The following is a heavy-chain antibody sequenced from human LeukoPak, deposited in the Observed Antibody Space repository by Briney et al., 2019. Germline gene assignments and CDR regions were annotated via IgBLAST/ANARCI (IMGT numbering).Heavy chain of an antibody. CDR1: GGSISSGNYY. Sequence: SETLSLTCTVSGGSISSGNYYWGWIRQPPGKGLEWIGSIYYSGSTYYNPSLKSRVTISVDTSKNQFSLKLSSVTAADTAVFYCARRRYGGPFDYWGQGALVTVSS. CDR2: IYYSGST. D-gene: IGHD4-23*01. V-gene: IGHV4-39*01. CDR3: ARRRYGGPFDY. J-gene: IGHJ4*02.